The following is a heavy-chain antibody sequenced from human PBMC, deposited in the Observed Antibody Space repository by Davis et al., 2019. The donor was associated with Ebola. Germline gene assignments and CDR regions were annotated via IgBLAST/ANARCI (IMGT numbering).Heavy chain of an antibody. CDR2: IKEDGSEM. V-gene: IGHV3-7*03. J-gene: IGHJ3*02. Sequence: PGGSLRLSCAASGFTFRSYWMTWVRQAPGKGLEWVANIKEDGSEMNYGDSVKGRFTISRDNAKNSLYLQMNSLRAEDTALYYCARDANYCRSPICYDVFDIWGQGTMVTVSS. CDR1: GFTFRSYW. D-gene: IGHD2-2*01. CDR3: ARDANYCRSPICYDVFDI.